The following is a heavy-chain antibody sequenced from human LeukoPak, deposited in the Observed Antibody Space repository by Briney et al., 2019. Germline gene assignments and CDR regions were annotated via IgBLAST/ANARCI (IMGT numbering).Heavy chain of an antibody. CDR3: ARGSYSSSGNWFDS. CDR1: GFTFSSHT. J-gene: IGHJ5*01. V-gene: IGHV3-48*02. CDR2: ISSSSSTR. Sequence: PGRSLRLSCAASGFTFSSHTMNWVRQAPGKGLEWVSYISSSSSTRYYADSVKGRFTISRDNAKNSLYLQMNSLRDEDTAVYYCARGSYSSSGNWFDSWGQGTQVTVSS. D-gene: IGHD6-13*01.